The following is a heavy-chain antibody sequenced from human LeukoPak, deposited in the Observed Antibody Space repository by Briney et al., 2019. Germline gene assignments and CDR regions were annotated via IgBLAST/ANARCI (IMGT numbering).Heavy chain of an antibody. Sequence: GGSLRLSCEASRFTFSKYWMSWVRQAPGKGLEWVANIKQDGSEQNYVDSVKGRFTISRDNAKNSLYLRMDSLRAEDTAVYYCATGYSSGWYFYFQYWGQGTLVTVSS. D-gene: IGHD6-19*01. CDR1: RFTFSKYW. CDR2: IKQDGSEQ. J-gene: IGHJ1*01. CDR3: ATGYSSGWYFYFQY. V-gene: IGHV3-7*01.